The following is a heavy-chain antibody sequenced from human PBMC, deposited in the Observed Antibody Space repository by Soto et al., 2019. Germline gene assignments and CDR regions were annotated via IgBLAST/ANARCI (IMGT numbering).Heavy chain of an antibody. CDR3: ARGVLALDIEVGPGSRYGMDV. CDR2: IYYSGIT. D-gene: IGHD2-2*01. CDR1: GGSVSSGSYY. V-gene: IGHV4-61*01. Sequence: QVQLQESGPGLVKPSETLSLICTVSGGSVSSGSYYWSWIRQPPGKGLEWIGYIYYSGITNYNPSLKSRVTILVDTSKNQFSLKLSSVTAAETAVYYCARGVLALDIEVGPGSRYGMDVWGQGTTVTVSS. J-gene: IGHJ6*02.